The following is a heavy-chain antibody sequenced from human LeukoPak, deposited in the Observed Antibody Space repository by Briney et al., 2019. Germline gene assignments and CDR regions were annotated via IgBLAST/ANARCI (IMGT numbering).Heavy chain of an antibody. CDR1: GGTFSSYA. CDR2: IIPIFGTA. D-gene: IGHD3-16*02. V-gene: IGHV1-69*01. CDR3: ASLRLGELSLRGAFDI. J-gene: IGHJ3*02. Sequence: SVKVSCKASGGTFSSYAISWVRQAPGQGLEWMGGIIPIFGTANYAQKFQGRVTITADESTSTAYMELSSLRSEDTAVYYCASLRLGELSLRGAFDIWGQGTMVTVSS.